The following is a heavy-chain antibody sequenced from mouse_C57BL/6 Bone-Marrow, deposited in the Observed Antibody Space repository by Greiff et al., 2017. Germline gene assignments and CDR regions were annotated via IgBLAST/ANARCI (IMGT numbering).Heavy chain of an antibody. CDR1: GYTFTSYW. Sequence: VQLQQPGAELVMPGASVKLSCKASGYTFTSYWMHWVKQRPGQGLEWIGEIDPSDSYTNYNQKFKGKSTLTVDKSSSTAYMQLSSLTSEDSAVYCWARKDGRSWHWYCDVWGTGTTVTVSS. V-gene: IGHV1-69*01. J-gene: IGHJ1*03. CDR2: IDPSDSYT. CDR3: ARKDGRSWHWYCDV. D-gene: IGHD1-1*01.